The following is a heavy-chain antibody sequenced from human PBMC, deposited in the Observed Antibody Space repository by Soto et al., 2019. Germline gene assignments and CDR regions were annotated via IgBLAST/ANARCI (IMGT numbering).Heavy chain of an antibody. D-gene: IGHD6-13*01. V-gene: IGHV4-39*01. CDR2: IYYSGTI. J-gene: IGHJ4*02. CDR1: GGSISSSSYY. Sequence: LSLTCTVSGGSISSSSYYWGWIRQPPGKGLEWIGSIYYSGTIYYKPSLKSRVTISVDTSKNQFSLKLRSVTAADTAVYYCARLFSSSTGNVLDYWGQGTLVTVSS. CDR3: ARLFSSSTGNVLDY.